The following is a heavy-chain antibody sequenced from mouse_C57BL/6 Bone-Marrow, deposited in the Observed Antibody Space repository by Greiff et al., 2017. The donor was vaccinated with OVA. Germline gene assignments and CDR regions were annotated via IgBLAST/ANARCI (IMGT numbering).Heavy chain of an antibody. CDR1: GYTFTSYW. V-gene: IGHV1-64*01. J-gene: IGHJ4*01. Sequence: VQLQQPGVELVKPGASVKLSCKVLGYTFTSYWMHWVKQRLGQGFEWFGMILPNSGSINYNEKFKRKATLIVDKSSSTAYMQLSSLTSEDSAVYYCASHYFFYYYAMDYWGQGTSVTVSS. CDR2: ILPNSGSI. CDR3: ASHYFFYYYAMDY. D-gene: IGHD1-1*01.